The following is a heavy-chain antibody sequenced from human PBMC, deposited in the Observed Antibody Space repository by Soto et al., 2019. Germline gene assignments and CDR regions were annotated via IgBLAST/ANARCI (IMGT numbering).Heavy chain of an antibody. CDR3: ARTGELKLDS. V-gene: IGHV1-18*01. Sequence: QVHLVQSGAEVKKPGASVRVSCKASGYTFSNYGINWVRRAPGQGLEWMGWLSAYSGKTNYAQSLHARVTRTTDTSTNTAYLELRSLTPDDTAVYYCARTGELKLDSWGQGALVTGSS. CDR1: GYTFSNYG. J-gene: IGHJ4*02. CDR2: LSAYSGKT. D-gene: IGHD1-1*01.